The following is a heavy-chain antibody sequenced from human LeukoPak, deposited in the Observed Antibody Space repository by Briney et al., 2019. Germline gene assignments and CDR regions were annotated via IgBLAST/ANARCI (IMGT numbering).Heavy chain of an antibody. CDR2: IYYSGST. D-gene: IGHD4-17*01. CDR1: GGSISSYY. J-gene: IGHJ6*03. CDR3: ARLKTTVSTGGNYYYNMDV. V-gene: IGHV4-59*08. Sequence: ASETLSLTCTVSGGSISSYYWSWIWQPPGKGLEGIGYIYYSGSTNYNPSLKSRVTISVDTSKNQFSLKLSFVTAAYPAVYYCARLKTTVSTGGNYYYNMDVWGKGTTVTVSS.